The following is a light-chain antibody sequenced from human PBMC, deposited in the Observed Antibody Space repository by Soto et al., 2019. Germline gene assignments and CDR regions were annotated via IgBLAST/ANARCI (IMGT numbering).Light chain of an antibody. CDR2: VNSGGSH. CDR3: QTWGTGI. Sequence: QTVVTQSPSASASLGASVRLTCILSSGYSSYTIAWHQQQPDKGPRYLMTVNSGGSHKKGDNIPDRFSGSSSGAERYLTISSLQSEDEAYYYCQTWGTGIFGGGTKLTVL. CDR1: SGYSSYT. J-gene: IGLJ2*01. V-gene: IGLV4-69*01.